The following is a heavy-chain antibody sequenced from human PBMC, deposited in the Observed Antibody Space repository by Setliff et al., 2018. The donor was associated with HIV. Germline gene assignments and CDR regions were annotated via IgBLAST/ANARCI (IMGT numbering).Heavy chain of an antibody. D-gene: IGHD6-25*01. J-gene: IGHJ2*01. CDR2: IYYSGST. CDR3: ARGQRLRGVQPPYWYFDL. CDR1: GGSIRNYY. Sequence: PSETLSLTCTVSGGSIRNYYWSWVRQPPGKGLEWIGYIYYSGSTNYNPSLKSRVTISVATSKHQFSLKLSSVTAADTAVYYCARGQRLRGVQPPYWYFDLWGRGSLVTVSS. V-gene: IGHV4-59*08.